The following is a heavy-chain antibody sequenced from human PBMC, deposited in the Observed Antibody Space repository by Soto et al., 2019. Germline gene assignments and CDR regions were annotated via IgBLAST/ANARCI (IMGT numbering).Heavy chain of an antibody. CDR2: ITYDGSNQ. J-gene: IGHJ4*02. CDR1: GFIFSSYT. D-gene: IGHD1-26*01. Sequence: QVQLVESGGGVVQPGRSLRLSCAASGFIFSSYTMHWVRQAPGKGLEWVGVITYDGSNQYYADSVKGRFTISRDNSRNMLFLQMNSLRPDDTAVYYCARAPSGSYPEFDYWGQGTLVTDSS. V-gene: IGHV3-30-3*01. CDR3: ARAPSGSYPEFDY.